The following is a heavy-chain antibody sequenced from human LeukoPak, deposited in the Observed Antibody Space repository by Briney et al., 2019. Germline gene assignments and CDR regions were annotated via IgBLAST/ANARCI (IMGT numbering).Heavy chain of an antibody. V-gene: IGHV1-58*01. D-gene: IGHD3-22*01. Sequence: SVKVSCKASGFTFTSSAVQWVRQARGQRLEWIGWIVVGSGNTNYAQKFQERVTITRDMSTSTAYMELSSLRSEDTAVHYCAANPYYYDSSGYHYPYYFDYWGQGTLVTVSS. CDR3: AANPYYYDSSGYHYPYYFDY. CDR2: IVVGSGNT. J-gene: IGHJ4*02. CDR1: GFTFTSSA.